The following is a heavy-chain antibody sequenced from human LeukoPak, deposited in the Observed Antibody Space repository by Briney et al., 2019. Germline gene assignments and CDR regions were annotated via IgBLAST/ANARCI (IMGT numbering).Heavy chain of an antibody. CDR3: AKVRRMEWMTPLSDDFDV. J-gene: IGHJ3*01. D-gene: IGHD3-3*01. CDR2: ISSDSSNK. V-gene: IGHV3-30*04. Sequence: GGSLRLSCAASGFNFNRFAMHWVHQVPGRGLEWVAVISSDSSNKNYVESVRGRFTISRENSVNTLCLEMNTLTTDDAGVYYCAKVRRMEWMTPLSDDFDVWGQGTMVTVSS. CDR1: GFNFNRFA.